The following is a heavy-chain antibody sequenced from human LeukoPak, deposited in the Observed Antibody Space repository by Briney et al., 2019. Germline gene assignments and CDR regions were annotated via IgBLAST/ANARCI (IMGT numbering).Heavy chain of an antibody. CDR2: ISYDGSNK. CDR1: GFTFSSYG. Sequence: GGSLRLSCAASGFTFSSYGMHWVRQAPGKGLEWVAVISYDGSNKYYADSVKGRFTISRDNSKNTLYLQMNSLRAEDTAVYYCAKGGGSGGVDYWGQGTLVTVSS. CDR3: AKGGGSGGVDY. J-gene: IGHJ4*02. V-gene: IGHV3-30*18. D-gene: IGHD1-26*01.